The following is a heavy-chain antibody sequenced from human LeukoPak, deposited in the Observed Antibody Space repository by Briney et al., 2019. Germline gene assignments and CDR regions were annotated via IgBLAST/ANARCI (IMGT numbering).Heavy chain of an antibody. CDR2: ISGSGGST. V-gene: IGHV3-23*01. CDR1: GFTFSSYA. D-gene: IGHD3-22*01. Sequence: GGSLRLSCVASGFTFSSYAMSWVRRAPGKGLEWVSAISGSGGSTYYADSVKGRFTISRDNSKNTLYLQMNSLRAEDTAVYYCAKDRSSSGYYEYFQHWGQGTLVTVSS. CDR3: AKDRSSSGYYEYFQH. J-gene: IGHJ1*01.